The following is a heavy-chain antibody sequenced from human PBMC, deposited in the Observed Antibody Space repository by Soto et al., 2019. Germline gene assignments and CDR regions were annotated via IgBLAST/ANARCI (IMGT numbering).Heavy chain of an antibody. V-gene: IGHV4-59*01. J-gene: IGHJ6*03. D-gene: IGHD3-3*01. CDR2: IYYSGST. CDR1: GGSISSYY. CDR3: ARGITIFGSYYMDV. Sequence: SETLSLTCTVSGGSISSYYWSWIRQPPGKGLEWIGYIYYSGSTNYNPSLKSRVTISVDTSKNQFSLKLSSATAADTAVYYCARGITIFGSYYMDVWGKGTTVTVSS.